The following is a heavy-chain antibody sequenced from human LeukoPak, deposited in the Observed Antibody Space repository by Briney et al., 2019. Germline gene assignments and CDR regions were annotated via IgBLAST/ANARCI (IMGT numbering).Heavy chain of an antibody. CDR3: ARDLGDFDY. V-gene: IGHV1-69*05. J-gene: IGHJ4*02. CDR1: GGTFSSYA. Sequence: SVKVSCKASGGTFSSYAISWVRQAPGQGLEWMGMIIPVSGSSDYAQKFQGKVTITTDESASTAYMELSSLRSEDTAVYYCARDLGDFDYWGQGTLVTVSS. CDR2: IIPVSGSS. D-gene: IGHD3-10*01.